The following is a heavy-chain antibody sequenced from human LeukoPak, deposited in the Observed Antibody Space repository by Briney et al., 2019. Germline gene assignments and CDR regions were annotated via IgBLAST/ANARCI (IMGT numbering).Heavy chain of an antibody. J-gene: IGHJ4*02. CDR1: GYTFTSNY. V-gene: IGHV1-46*01. D-gene: IGHD4-23*01. CDR2: ISPSGGST. CDR3: ARIPITVADFDY. Sequence: ASVKVSCKAFGYTFTSNYMHWVRQAPGQGPEWMGVISPSGGSTTYAQKFQGRVTLTRDKSTSTDYLELSSLRSDDTAVYYCARIPITVADFDYWGQGTLVTVSS.